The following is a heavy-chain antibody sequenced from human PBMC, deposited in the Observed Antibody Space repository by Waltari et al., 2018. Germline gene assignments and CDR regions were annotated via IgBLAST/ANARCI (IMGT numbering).Heavy chain of an antibody. CDR1: GFTFTSSA. Sequence: QMQLVQSGPEVKKPGTSVKVSCKASGFTFTSSAVQWVRQARGQRLAWIGWIVVGSGKTNYAQKFQERVTITRDMSTSTAYMELSSLRSEDTAVYYCAATLEMATRWSSYYYGMDVWGQGTTVTVSS. CDR2: IVVGSGKT. V-gene: IGHV1-58*01. D-gene: IGHD5-12*01. CDR3: AATLEMATRWSSYYYGMDV. J-gene: IGHJ6*02.